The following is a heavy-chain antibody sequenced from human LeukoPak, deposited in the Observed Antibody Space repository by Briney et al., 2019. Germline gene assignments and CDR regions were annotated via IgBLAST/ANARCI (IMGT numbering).Heavy chain of an antibody. CDR2: ISGSGGST. CDR3: AKAGYYDSSGYYYA. J-gene: IGHJ4*02. D-gene: IGHD3-22*01. CDR1: GFTFSSYG. V-gene: IGHV3-23*01. Sequence: GGSLRLSCAASGFTFSSYGMSCVRQAPGKGLEWVSAISGSGGSTYYADSVKGRFTISRDNSKNTLYLQMNSLRAEDTAVYYCAKAGYYDSSGYYYAWGQGTLVTVSS.